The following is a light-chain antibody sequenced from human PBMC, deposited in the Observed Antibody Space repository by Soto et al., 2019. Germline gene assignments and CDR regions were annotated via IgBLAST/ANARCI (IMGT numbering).Light chain of an antibody. V-gene: IGLV2-14*01. CDR2: EVS. J-gene: IGLJ1*01. CDR1: SSDVGGYNY. Sequence: QSALTHPASVSGSPGQSITISCTGTSSDVGGYNYVSWYQHHPGKAPKLMIYEVSNRPSGVSNRFSGSKSGNTASLTISGLQDEDDADYYCSSYTSRSNYVFGTGTKLTVL. CDR3: SSYTSRSNYV.